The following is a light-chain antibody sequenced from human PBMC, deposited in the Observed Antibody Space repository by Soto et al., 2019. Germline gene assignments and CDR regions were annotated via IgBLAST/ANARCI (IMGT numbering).Light chain of an antibody. J-gene: IGKJ1*01. Sequence: DIQMTQSPSSLSASVGDRVTITCRASQSISRYLNWYQQKPGKAPKLLIYTTSSLQSGDPSRFSGSGSGTDFTLTISSLHPEDFATYYCQQTYSTWTFGQGTKVDIK. CDR1: QSISRY. V-gene: IGKV1-39*01. CDR3: QQTYSTWT. CDR2: TTS.